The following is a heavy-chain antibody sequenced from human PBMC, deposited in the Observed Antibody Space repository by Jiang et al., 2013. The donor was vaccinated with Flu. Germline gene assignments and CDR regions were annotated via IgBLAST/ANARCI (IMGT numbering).Heavy chain of an antibody. CDR3: ARDPAGDYGDYGWYFDL. J-gene: IGHJ2*01. CDR2: YHMMEAI. Sequence: ESGEAWSSLEVPETRPVQPLDSPSVAMLCTGSARLQARGWSGWQLYHMMEAINTTQTTVKGRFTISRDNSKNTLYLQMNSLRAEDTAVYYCARDPAGDYGDYGWYFDLWGRGTLVTVSS. V-gene: IGHV3-30-3*01. D-gene: IGHD4-17*01. CDR1: DSPSVAML.